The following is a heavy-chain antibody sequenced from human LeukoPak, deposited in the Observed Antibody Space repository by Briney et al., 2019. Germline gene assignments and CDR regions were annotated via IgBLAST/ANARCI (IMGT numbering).Heavy chain of an antibody. D-gene: IGHD3-10*01. Sequence: KAGGSLRLSCAASGFTFSSYSMNWVRQAPGKGLEWVSSIGSRTSYIYHADSVKGRFTISRDNAKNSLYLQMNNLGDEDTAVYYCARDDHYGSGSYHFDYWGQGTRVTVSS. J-gene: IGHJ4*02. CDR1: GFTFSSYS. CDR3: ARDDHYGSGSYHFDY. CDR2: IGSRTSYI. V-gene: IGHV3-21*01.